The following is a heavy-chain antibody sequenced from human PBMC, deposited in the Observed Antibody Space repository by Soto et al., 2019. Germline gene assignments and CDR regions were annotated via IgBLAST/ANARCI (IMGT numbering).Heavy chain of an antibody. CDR3: ARSGGYYNDYFDY. V-gene: IGHV4-30-2*01. J-gene: IGHJ4*02. D-gene: IGHD3-22*01. CDR1: GGSINSSPYS. CDR2: IDHSGST. Sequence: SETLSLTCVVSGGSINSSPYSWNWIRQPPGKALEWIGYIDHSGSTYSNPSLKTRVTMSLDRSKNQFSLNLSSVTAADTAVYYCARSGGYYNDYFDYWGQGTQVTVSS.